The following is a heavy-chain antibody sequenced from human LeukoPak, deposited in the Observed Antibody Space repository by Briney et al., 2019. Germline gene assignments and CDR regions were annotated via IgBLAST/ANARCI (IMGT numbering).Heavy chain of an antibody. V-gene: IGHV3-11*04. J-gene: IGHJ3*02. Sequence: GGSLRVSCAASGFTFSDHYMSWVRQAPGKGLEWVSYISGSGNEIDYADSVKGRFTISRDNAKNSLYLQMNTLRAEDTAVYYCAHLTATDAFDIWGQGTIVTVSS. D-gene: IGHD2-21*02. CDR1: GFTFSDHY. CDR2: ISGSGNEI. CDR3: AHLTATDAFDI.